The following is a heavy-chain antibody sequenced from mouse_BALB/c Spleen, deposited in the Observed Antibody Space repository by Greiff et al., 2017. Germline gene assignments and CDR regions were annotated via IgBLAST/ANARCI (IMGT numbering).Heavy chain of an antibody. CDR3: AREGGNMITTLCDY. J-gene: IGHJ2*01. CDR1: GYNFTSYW. CDR2: IYPGSGST. V-gene: IGHV1-55*01. Sequence: QVQLQQPGAELVKPGTSVKLSCKASGYNFTSYWINWVKLRPGQGLEWIGDIYPGSGSTNYNEKFKSKATLTVDTSSSTAYMQLSSLASEDSALYYCAREGGNMITTLCDYWGQGTTLTVSS. D-gene: IGHD2-4*01.